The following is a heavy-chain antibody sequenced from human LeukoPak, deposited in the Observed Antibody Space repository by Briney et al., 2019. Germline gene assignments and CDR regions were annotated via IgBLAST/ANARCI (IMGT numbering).Heavy chain of an antibody. CDR2: IIPNSGAT. CDR1: GYIFTAYD. J-gene: IGHJ3*02. CDR3: ARGISGGFDI. V-gene: IGHV1-2*06. Sequence: ASVKASCKASGYIFTAYDLHWVRQAPGQGLEWMGRIIPNSGATNYAQNFQGRVTLTRDTSISTAYMELSRLSPDDTAVYYCARGISGGFDIWGQGTMVTVSS. D-gene: IGHD2-21*01.